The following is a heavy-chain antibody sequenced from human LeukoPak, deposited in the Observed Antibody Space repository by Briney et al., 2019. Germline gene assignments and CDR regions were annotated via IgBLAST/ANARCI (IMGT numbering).Heavy chain of an antibody. CDR3: ARSLPLGYCDTTSCYGDAFDI. D-gene: IGHD2-2*01. CDR2: ISGSVGDI. V-gene: IGHV3-11*01. J-gene: IGHJ3*02. Sequence: GGSLRLSCAASGFTFSDYDMSWIRQAPGKGLEWVSYISGSVGDIYYADSVKGRFTISRDNAKNSLYFQMDSLRAEDTAVYCCARSLPLGYCDTTSCYGDAFDIWGQGTMVTVSS. CDR1: GFTFSDYD.